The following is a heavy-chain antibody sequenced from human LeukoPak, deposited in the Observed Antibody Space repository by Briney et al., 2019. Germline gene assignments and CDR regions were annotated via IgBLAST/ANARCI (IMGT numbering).Heavy chain of an antibody. Sequence: ASVKVSCKASGYTFTGYYMHWVRQAPGQGLKWMGWINPNSGGTNYAQKFQGRVTMTRDTSISTAYMELSRLRSDDTAVYYCARGMRDDYSNHDYWGQGTLVTVSS. J-gene: IGHJ4*02. CDR2: INPNSGGT. CDR1: GYTFTGYY. D-gene: IGHD4-11*01. CDR3: ARGMRDDYSNHDY. V-gene: IGHV1-2*02.